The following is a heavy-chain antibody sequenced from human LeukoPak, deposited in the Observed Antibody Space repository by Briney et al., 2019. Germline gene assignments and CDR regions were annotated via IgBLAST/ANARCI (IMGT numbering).Heavy chain of an antibody. V-gene: IGHV4-59*08. CDR3: ARTYSGYDGDAFDI. CDR1: GGSIRSYY. Sequence: TETLSLTCTASGGSIRSYYWSWIRQPPGKVLEWIGYIYYSASTNENASLKSRVTISVDTSKNQFSLKLSSVTAADTAVYYCARTYSGYDGDAFDIWGQGTMVTVSS. J-gene: IGHJ3*02. D-gene: IGHD5-12*01. CDR2: IYYSAST.